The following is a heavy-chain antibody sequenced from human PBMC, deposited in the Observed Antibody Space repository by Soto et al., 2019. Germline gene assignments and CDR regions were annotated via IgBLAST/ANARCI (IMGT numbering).Heavy chain of an antibody. J-gene: IGHJ4*02. CDR1: GGSFSGYY. Sequence: SETLSLTCAVYGGSFSGYYWSWIRQPPGKGLEWIGEINHSGSTNYNPSLKSRVTISVDTSKNQFSLKLSSVTAADTAVYYCARGPVSTPYRLAYFDYWGQGTLVTVSS. V-gene: IGHV4-34*01. CDR2: INHSGST. CDR3: ARGPVSTPYRLAYFDY. D-gene: IGHD2-15*01.